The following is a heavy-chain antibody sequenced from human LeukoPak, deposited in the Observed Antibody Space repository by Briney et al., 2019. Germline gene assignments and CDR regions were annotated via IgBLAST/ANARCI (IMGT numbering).Heavy chain of an antibody. Sequence: PGGSLRLSCAASGFTFSSYAMSWVRQAPGKGLEWVSAISGSGSTIYYADSVKGRFTISRDNAKNSLYLQMNSLRAEDTAVYYCANGCSSTTCFLGGFDYWGQGTLVTVSS. CDR1: GFTFSSYA. V-gene: IGHV3-23*01. D-gene: IGHD2-2*01. CDR2: ISGSGSTI. J-gene: IGHJ4*02. CDR3: ANGCSSTTCFLGGFDY.